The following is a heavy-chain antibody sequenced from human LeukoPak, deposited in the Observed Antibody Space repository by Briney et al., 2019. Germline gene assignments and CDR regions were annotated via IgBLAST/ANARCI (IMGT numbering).Heavy chain of an antibody. CDR1: GFTFSSYA. V-gene: IGHV3-33*06. CDR2: IWYDGSRK. J-gene: IGHJ4*02. Sequence: GGSLRLSCGASGFTFSSYAIHWVRQAPGKGLEWVAIIWYDGSRKYYADSVKGRFSISRDNSKNMVYLQMNSLRAEGTAVYYCAKEVGADLGSWGQGTLVTVSS. CDR3: AKEVGADLGS. D-gene: IGHD1-26*01.